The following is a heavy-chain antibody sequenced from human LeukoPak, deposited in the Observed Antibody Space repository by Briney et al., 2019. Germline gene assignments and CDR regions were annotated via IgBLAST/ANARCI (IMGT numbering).Heavy chain of an antibody. J-gene: IGHJ5*02. V-gene: IGHV1-18*01. CDR2: ISAYNGNT. Sequence: ASVKVSCEASGYTFTSYGISWVRQAPGQGLEWMGWISAYNGNTNYAQKLQGRVTMTTDTSTSTAYMELRSLRSDDTAVYYCARDRRLVTAILNRWFDPWGQGTLVTVSS. CDR1: GYTFTSYG. D-gene: IGHD2-21*02. CDR3: ARDRRLVTAILNRWFDP.